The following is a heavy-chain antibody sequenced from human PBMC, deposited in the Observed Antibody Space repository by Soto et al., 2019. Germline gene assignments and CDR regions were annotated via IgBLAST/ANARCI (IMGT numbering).Heavy chain of an antibody. J-gene: IGHJ5*02. CDR1: GASIISSSYY. V-gene: IGHV4-39*02. D-gene: IGHD6-19*01. CDR3: ARERLAVAGKGGWFDP. Sequence: ASETLSLTCTVSGASIISSSYYWGWIRQPPGKGMEWIGSINYSGSTYYNPSLKSRVTIPADTSKNQFSLKLRSVTAADTAVYYCARERLAVAGKGGWFDPWGQETLVTVSS. CDR2: INYSGST.